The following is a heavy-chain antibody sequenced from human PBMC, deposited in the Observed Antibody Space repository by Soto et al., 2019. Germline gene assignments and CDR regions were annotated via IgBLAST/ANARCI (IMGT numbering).Heavy chain of an antibody. Sequence: ASVKVSCKASGYTLTSYDINWVRQATGQGLEWMGWMNPNSGNTGYAQKFQGRVTMTRNTSISTAYMELSSLRSEDTAVYYCARGRVFGVVSNYYYGMDVWGQGTTVTAP. CDR3: ARGRVFGVVSNYYYGMDV. J-gene: IGHJ6*02. D-gene: IGHD3-3*01. V-gene: IGHV1-8*01. CDR2: MNPNSGNT. CDR1: GYTLTSYD.